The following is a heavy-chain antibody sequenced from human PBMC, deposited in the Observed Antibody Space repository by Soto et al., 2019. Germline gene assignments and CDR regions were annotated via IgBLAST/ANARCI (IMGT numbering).Heavy chain of an antibody. CDR3: SNLPYYCSWFDC. J-gene: IGHJ4*02. V-gene: IGHV3-9*01. D-gene: IGHD3-10*01. Sequence: EVQLVESGGGLVQPGRSLRLSCAASGFTFDDYAIHWVRQTPGKGLEWVSGISWNGDATGYADSVKGRFTISRDNAKKYLYLQMQSLRTEDTAIYYCSNLPYYCSWFDCGGQGTLVPVST. CDR2: ISWNGDAT. CDR1: GFTFDDYA.